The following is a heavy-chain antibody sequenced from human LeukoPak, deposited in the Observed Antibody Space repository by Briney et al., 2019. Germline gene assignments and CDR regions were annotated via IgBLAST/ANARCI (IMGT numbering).Heavy chain of an antibody. Sequence: GGSLRLSCAASGFTFSDYYMSWIRQAPGKGLEWVSYISSSGSTIYHADSVKGRFTISRDNAKNSLYLQMNSLRAEDTAVYYCARETYSSSWGNFDYWGQGTLVTVSS. CDR1: GFTFSDYY. D-gene: IGHD6-13*01. V-gene: IGHV3-11*01. J-gene: IGHJ4*02. CDR2: ISSSGSTI. CDR3: ARETYSSSWGNFDY.